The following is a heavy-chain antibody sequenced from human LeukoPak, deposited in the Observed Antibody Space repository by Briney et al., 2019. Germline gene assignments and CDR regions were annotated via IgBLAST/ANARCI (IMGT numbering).Heavy chain of an antibody. J-gene: IGHJ4*02. CDR2: SYTSGST. Sequence: SEXLSPTCTVSGGSISSYYWSWLRQPAGKGLEGIGRSYTSGSTNYNPSLTRRGNMSVETSKNKFSLKLSSVTAADTAVYYCARNFGSGYYYGYWGQGTLVTVSS. CDR3: ARNFGSGYYYGY. V-gene: IGHV4-4*07. D-gene: IGHD3-22*01. CDR1: GGSISSYY.